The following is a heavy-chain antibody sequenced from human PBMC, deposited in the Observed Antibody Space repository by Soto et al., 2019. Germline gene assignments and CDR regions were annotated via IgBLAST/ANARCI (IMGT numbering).Heavy chain of an antibody. D-gene: IGHD3-9*01. Sequence: EVQLVESGGGLVQPGGSLRLSCAASGFTVNSNYMSWVRQAPGKGLEWVSVIYSDGSTYYADSVKGRFIISRDNSNNTLHFQMNSLRAEDTAVYYCATLTKYDILTGFYPCWGQGTLVTVSS. V-gene: IGHV3-66*01. CDR2: IYSDGST. CDR1: GFTVNSNY. CDR3: ATLTKYDILTGFYPC. J-gene: IGHJ4*02.